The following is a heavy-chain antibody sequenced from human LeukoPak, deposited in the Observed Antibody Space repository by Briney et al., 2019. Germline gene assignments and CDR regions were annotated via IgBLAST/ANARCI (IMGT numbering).Heavy chain of an antibody. CDR3: ATHYYDSSGPDY. J-gene: IGHJ4*02. CDR1: GDSIISYY. D-gene: IGHD3-22*01. CDR2: FYYSGSI. Sequence: LETLSLTCTVSGDSIISYYWSWIRQPPGKGLEWIGYFYYSGSIDYNPSLKSRVTISVDTSKNQFSLKLSSVTAADTAVYYCATHYYDSSGPDYWGQGTLVTVSS. V-gene: IGHV4-59*01.